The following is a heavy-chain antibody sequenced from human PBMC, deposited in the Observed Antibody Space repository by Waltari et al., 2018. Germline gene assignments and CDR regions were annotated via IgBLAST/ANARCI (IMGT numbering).Heavy chain of an antibody. CDR2: ISGSGGST. CDR1: GFTFSRYA. Sequence: EVQLLESGGGLVQPGGSLRLSCTASGFTFSRYAMSWVRQAPGKGLEWVSAISGSGGSTYDPDSVKGRFTISRDNSKNTLYLQMNSLRAEDTAIYYCAKDPNYDILTGYFDYWGQGTLVTVSS. V-gene: IGHV3-23*01. CDR3: AKDPNYDILTGYFDY. D-gene: IGHD3-9*01. J-gene: IGHJ4*02.